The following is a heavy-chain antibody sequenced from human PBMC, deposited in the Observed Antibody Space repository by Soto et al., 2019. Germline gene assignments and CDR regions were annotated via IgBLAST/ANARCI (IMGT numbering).Heavy chain of an antibody. J-gene: IGHJ4*02. CDR3: AKSRGAYGYDLDF. CDR2: ISGSGGST. CDR1: GFTFNNYA. Sequence: PGGSLRLSCAASGFTFNNYAMSWVRQAPGEGLDWVSTISGSGGSTYHADSVKGRFTASRDNSKNTLSLQMNSLRADDTAVYYCAKSRGAYGYDLDFWGQGTLVTVSS. V-gene: IGHV3-23*01. D-gene: IGHD5-12*01.